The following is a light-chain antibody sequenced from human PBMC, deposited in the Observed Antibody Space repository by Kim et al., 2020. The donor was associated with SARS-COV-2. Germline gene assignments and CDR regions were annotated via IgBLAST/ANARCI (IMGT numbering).Light chain of an antibody. CDR2: DVT. V-gene: IGLV2-11*01. CDR1: SSDVGGYNY. CDR3: CSYAGSYTWV. J-gene: IGLJ3*02. Sequence: GQSVTISCTGTSSDVGGYNYVAWYQHHPGKAPKLMIYDVTQRPSGVPDRFSGSKSGNTASLTISGLQAEDEADYYCCSYAGSYTWVFGGGTQLTVL.